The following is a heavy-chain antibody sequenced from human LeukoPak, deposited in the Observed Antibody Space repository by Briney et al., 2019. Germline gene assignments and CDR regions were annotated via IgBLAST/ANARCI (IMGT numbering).Heavy chain of an antibody. J-gene: IGHJ6*02. D-gene: IGHD5-12*01. CDR2: IYPGDSDT. CDR1: GYSFTSYW. CDR3: ARQRWLQFPPYYYYGMDV. V-gene: IGHV5-51*01. Sequence: GEPLKISCKGSGYSFTSYWLGWVRQMPGKGLGWMGIIYPGDSDTRYSPSFQGQVTISADKSISTAYLQWSSLKASDTAMYYCARQRWLQFPPYYYYGMDVWGQGTTVTVSS.